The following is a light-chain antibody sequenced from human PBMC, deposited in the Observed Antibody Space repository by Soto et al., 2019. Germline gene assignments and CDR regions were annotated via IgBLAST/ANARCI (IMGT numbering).Light chain of an antibody. V-gene: IGKV3-20*01. J-gene: IGKJ5*01. CDR3: QQYDNSPIT. CDR2: GAS. Sequence: EIVLTQSPGTLSLSPGERATLSCRASQSVSNNYLAWYQQKPGQAPRLLIYGASSRATGIPDRFSGSGSGTDFTLTISGLDPEDFAVYYCQQYDNSPITFGQGTRLEIK. CDR1: QSVSNNY.